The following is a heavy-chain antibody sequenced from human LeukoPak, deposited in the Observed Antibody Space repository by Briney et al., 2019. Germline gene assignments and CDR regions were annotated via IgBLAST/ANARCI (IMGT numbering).Heavy chain of an antibody. J-gene: IGHJ6*03. CDR2: IYPGDSDT. CDR3: ARTIVGPTSDYYYYMDV. Sequence: GESLKISCKGSGYSFTNYWIGWVRQMPGKGLEWMGIIYPGDSDTTYSPSFQGQVSFSADKSTSTAYPHWSSLKASDTAMYYCARTIVGPTSDYYYYMDVWGKGTTVTVSS. CDR1: GYSFTNYW. D-gene: IGHD1-26*01. V-gene: IGHV5-51*01.